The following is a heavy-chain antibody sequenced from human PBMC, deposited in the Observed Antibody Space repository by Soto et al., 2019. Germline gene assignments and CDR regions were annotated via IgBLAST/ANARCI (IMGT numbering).Heavy chain of an antibody. CDR2: IYYSGST. V-gene: IGHV4-31*03. CDR3: ASGDSNRWYWFDP. CDR1: GGSISSGGYY. J-gene: IGHJ5*02. D-gene: IGHD6-13*01. Sequence: SETLSLTCTVSGGSISSGGYYWSWIRQHAGKGLEWIGYIYYSGSTYYNPSLKSRVTISVDTSKNQFSLKVRSVTAADTAVYYCASGDSNRWYWFDPWGQGTLVTVS.